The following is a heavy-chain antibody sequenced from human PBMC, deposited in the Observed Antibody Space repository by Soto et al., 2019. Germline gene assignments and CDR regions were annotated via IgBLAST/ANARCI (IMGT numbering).Heavy chain of an antibody. D-gene: IGHD3-16*02. CDR3: ARGPSGYDYVWGSYRSFDY. V-gene: IGHV1-69*13. CDR1: GGTFSSYA. CDR2: IIPIFGTA. Sequence: SVKVSCKASGGTFSSYAISWVRQAPGQGLEWMGGIIPIFGTANYAQKFQGRVTITADESTSTAYMELSSLRSEDTAVYYCARGPSGYDYVWGSYRSFDYWGQGTLVTVSS. J-gene: IGHJ4*02.